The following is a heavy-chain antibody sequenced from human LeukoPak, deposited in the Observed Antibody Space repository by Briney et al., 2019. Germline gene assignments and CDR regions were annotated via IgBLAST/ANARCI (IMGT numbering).Heavy chain of an antibody. J-gene: IGHJ4*02. CDR3: AREYHTYYDFWSGYPGVGY. D-gene: IGHD3-3*01. CDR2: ISSSGSTI. CDR1: GFTFSDYY. V-gene: IGHV3-11*04. Sequence: GGSLRLSCAASGFTFSDYYMTWIRQAPGKGLEWVSYISSSGSTIYYADSVKGRFTISRDNAKNSLYLQMNSLRAEDTAVYYCAREYHTYYDFWSGYPGVGYWGQGTLVTVSS.